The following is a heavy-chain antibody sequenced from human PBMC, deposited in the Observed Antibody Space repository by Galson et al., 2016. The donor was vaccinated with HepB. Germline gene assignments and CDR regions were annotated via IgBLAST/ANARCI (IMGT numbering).Heavy chain of an antibody. CDR2: IDSSGSAI. J-gene: IGHJ6*02. CDR3: ARTYARIMSFGMDV. V-gene: IGHV3-11*04. D-gene: IGHD2/OR15-2a*01. Sequence: SLRLSCAGSGLTFSDFYMSWIRQAPGKGLECVSHIDSSGSAIYYADSVKGRFTISRDNARNSLYLEMSSLRAEDTAVYYCARTYARIMSFGMDVWGQGTTVTVSS. CDR1: GLTFSDFY.